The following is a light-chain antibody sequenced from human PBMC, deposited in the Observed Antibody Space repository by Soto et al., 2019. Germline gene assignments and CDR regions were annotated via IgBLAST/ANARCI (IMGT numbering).Light chain of an antibody. V-gene: IGKV3-20*01. CDR2: GAS. CDR3: QQYGTSRHGT. J-gene: IGKJ5*01. Sequence: IVLTQSPGTLSSSPGERATLSCRASQSLSSSYLASYQHKPGQAPRLLVYGASSRATGSPDRCSGSGSGTDFSLTISRLEPEDFAVYYCQQYGTSRHGTFGQGTRLEIK. CDR1: QSLSSSY.